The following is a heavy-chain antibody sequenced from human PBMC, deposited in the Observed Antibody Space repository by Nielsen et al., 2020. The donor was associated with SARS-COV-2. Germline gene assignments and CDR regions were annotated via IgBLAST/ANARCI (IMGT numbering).Heavy chain of an antibody. D-gene: IGHD6-19*01. V-gene: IGHV3-7*01. CDR3: ARDRSGWPYYYYGMDV. Sequence: GGSLRLSCAASGFTFSSYWMSWVRQAPGKGLEWVANIKQDGSEKYYVDSVKGRFTISRDNAKNSLYPQMNSLRAEDTAVYYCARDRSGWPYYYYGMDVWGQGTTVTVSS. CDR1: GFTFSSYW. CDR2: IKQDGSEK. J-gene: IGHJ6*02.